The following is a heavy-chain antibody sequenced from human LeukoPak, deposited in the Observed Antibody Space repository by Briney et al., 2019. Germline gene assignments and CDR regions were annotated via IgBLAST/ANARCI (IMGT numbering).Heavy chain of an antibody. CDR1: GFTFSSYG. CDR2: ISYDGSNK. V-gene: IGHV3-30*18. J-gene: IGHJ4*02. Sequence: GGSLRLSCAASGFTFSSYGMHWVRQAPGKRLEWVAVISYDGSNKYYADSVKGRFTISRDNSKNTLYLQMNSLRTEDTAVYYCAKLGYCSGGSCYEDYWGQGTLVTVSS. CDR3: AKLGYCSGGSCYEDY. D-gene: IGHD2-15*01.